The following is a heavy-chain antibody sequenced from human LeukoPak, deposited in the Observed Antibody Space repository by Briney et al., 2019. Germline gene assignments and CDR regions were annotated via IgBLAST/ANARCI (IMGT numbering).Heavy chain of an antibody. CDR3: AASDYYVSSGYYLPFDY. CDR1: GFTFTSSA. D-gene: IGHD3-22*01. CDR2: IFVGSGNT. Sequence: SVTVSCKASGFTFTSSAVQWVRQARGERLEWIGWIFVGSGNTNYAQKFQERVTITRDMSTSTAYMELSSLRSEDTAVYYCAASDYYVSSGYYLPFDYWGQGTLVTVSS. V-gene: IGHV1-58*01. J-gene: IGHJ4*02.